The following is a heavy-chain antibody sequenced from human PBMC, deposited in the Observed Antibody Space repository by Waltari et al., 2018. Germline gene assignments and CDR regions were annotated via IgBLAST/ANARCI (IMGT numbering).Heavy chain of an antibody. J-gene: IGHJ4*02. V-gene: IGHV4-38-2*01. Sequence: QVQLQESGPGLVKPSETLSLTCAVSGYSISSGYYWGWIRQPPGKGLEWIGSNYHSGSTYYNPSLKSRVTISVDTSKNQFSLKLSAVTAADTAVYYCARQDYGSGSYFDYWGQGTLVTVSS. CDR3: ARQDYGSGSYFDY. D-gene: IGHD3-10*01. CDR1: GYSISSGYY. CDR2: NYHSGST.